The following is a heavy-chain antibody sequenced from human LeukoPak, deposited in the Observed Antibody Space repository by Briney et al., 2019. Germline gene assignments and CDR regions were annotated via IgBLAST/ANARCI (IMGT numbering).Heavy chain of an antibody. D-gene: IGHD6-13*01. Sequence: ASVKVSCKASGGTFSSYAISWVRQAPGQGLEWMGGIIPIFGTANYPQKFQGRVTITADESTSTAYMELSSLRSEDTAVYYCARVPNSSSWVLAKWFDPWGQGTLVTVSS. V-gene: IGHV1-69*13. CDR1: GGTFSSYA. J-gene: IGHJ5*02. CDR2: IIPIFGTA. CDR3: ARVPNSSSWVLAKWFDP.